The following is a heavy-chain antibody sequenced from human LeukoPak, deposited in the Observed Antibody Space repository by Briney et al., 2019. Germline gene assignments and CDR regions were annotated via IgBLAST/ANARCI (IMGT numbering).Heavy chain of an antibody. J-gene: IGHJ4*02. D-gene: IGHD2-15*01. CDR2: INHSGST. Sequence: PSETLSLTCAVYGGSFSGYYWSWIRQPPGKGLEWIGEINHSGSTNYNPSLKSRVTISVDTSKNQFSLKLSSVTAADTAVYYCARGRRYPPHTLDYWGQGTLSPSPQ. CDR1: GGSFSGYY. CDR3: ARGRRYPPHTLDY. V-gene: IGHV4-34*01.